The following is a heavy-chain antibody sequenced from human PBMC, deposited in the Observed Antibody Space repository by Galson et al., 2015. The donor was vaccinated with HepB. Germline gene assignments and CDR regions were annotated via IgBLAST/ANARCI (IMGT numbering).Heavy chain of an antibody. V-gene: IGHV3-23*01. Sequence: SLRLSCAASGFTFSSDAMSWVRRAPGQGLEWVSSISGSSTNKYYADSEKGRFTISRDNSKDTLYLQMDSLRPEATAVYYCGSGTTRYTGWYRGLHKFFQHWGQGTLVTVSS. CDR1: GFTFSSDA. D-gene: IGHD6-19*01. CDR2: ISGSSTNK. CDR3: GSGTTRYTGWYRGLHKFFQH. J-gene: IGHJ1*01.